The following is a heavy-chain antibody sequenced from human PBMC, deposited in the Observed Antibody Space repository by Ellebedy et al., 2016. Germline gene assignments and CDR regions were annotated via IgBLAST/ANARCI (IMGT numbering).Heavy chain of an antibody. J-gene: IGHJ4*02. CDR3: ARLQMSNYFDY. CDR1: GSTFTSYW. Sequence: GESLKISCKGSGSTFTSYWIGWVRQMPGKGLEWMGIIYVADSDTTYSPSFQGQVTISADKSISTAYLQWSSLKASDTAMYYCARLQMSNYFDYWGQGTLVTVSS. CDR2: IYVADSDT. V-gene: IGHV5-51*01. D-gene: IGHD6-6*01.